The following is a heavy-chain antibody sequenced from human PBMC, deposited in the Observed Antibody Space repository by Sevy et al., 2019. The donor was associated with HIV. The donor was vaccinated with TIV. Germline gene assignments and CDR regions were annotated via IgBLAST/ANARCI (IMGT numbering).Heavy chain of an antibody. V-gene: IGHV4-59*01. CDR1: GGSISSYY. D-gene: IGHD3-22*01. CDR3: ARLGSSGYYTYYYYMDV. J-gene: IGHJ6*03. CDR2: IYYSGST. Sequence: SETLSLTCTVSGGSISSYYWSWIRQPPGKGLEWIGSIYYSGSTNYNPSLKSRVTISVDTSKNQFSLKLSSVTAADTAVYYCARLGSSGYYTYYYYMDVWGKGTTVTVSS.